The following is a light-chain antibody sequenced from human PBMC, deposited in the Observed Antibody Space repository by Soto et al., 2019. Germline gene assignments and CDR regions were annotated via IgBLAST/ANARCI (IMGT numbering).Light chain of an antibody. CDR2: AAS. CDR3: QQYNHWPFT. V-gene: IGKV3-15*01. Sequence: EIVMTQSPVTLSVSPGGRATLSCRASQSVGNNLTWYQQKPGQAPRLLIYAASSRATGLSARFTGSGSGTEFTLTVDSLQSEDFAVYFCQQYNHWPFTFGEGSKVEIK. CDR1: QSVGNN. J-gene: IGKJ4*01.